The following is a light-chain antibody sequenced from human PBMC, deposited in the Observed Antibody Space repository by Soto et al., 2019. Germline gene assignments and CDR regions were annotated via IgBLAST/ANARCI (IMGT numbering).Light chain of an antibody. CDR1: SSDIGLYNY. J-gene: IGLJ1*01. CDR2: EVN. V-gene: IGLV2-14*01. CDR3: SSLSTTSTPIV. Sequence: QSARSQPASMSGSPGQSITIPCTGASSDIGLYNYVSWYQHHPGKAPKLLISEVNVRPSGLSDRFSASKAGNTASLTISGLQPEDEAYYYCSSLSTTSTPIVFGSGTKVTVL.